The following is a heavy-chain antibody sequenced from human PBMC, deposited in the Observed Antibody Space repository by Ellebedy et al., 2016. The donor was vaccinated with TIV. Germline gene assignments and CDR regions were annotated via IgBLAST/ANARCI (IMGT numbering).Heavy chain of an antibody. D-gene: IGHD6-19*01. V-gene: IGHV3-21*04. CDR1: GFTFSTYS. CDR3: AKEFSSGWNYFDS. J-gene: IGHJ4*02. Sequence: PGGSLRLSCAASGFTFSTYSMNWVRQAPGKGLEWVSSISSSSSYISYADSVKGRFTVSRDNAKNSLYLQMNSLRAEDTAVYYCAKEFSSGWNYFDSWGQGTLVTVPP. CDR2: ISSSSSYI.